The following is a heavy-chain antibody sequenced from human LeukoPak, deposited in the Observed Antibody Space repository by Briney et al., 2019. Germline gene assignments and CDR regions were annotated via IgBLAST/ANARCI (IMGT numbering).Heavy chain of an antibody. D-gene: IGHD6-6*01. CDR1: GGTLSSYA. CDR3: ARAEVAARYYYYYMDV. V-gene: IGHV1-69*05. Sequence: GASVKVSCKASGGTLSSYAISWGRQAPGQGLEWMGGIIPIFGTANYAQKFQGRVTITTDESTSTAYMELSSLRSEDTAVYYCARAEVAARYYYYYMDVWGKGTTVTVSS. CDR2: IIPIFGTA. J-gene: IGHJ6*03.